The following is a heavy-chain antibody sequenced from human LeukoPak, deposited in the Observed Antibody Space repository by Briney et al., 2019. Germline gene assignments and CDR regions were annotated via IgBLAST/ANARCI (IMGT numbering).Heavy chain of an antibody. V-gene: IGHV3-48*01. Sequence: PGGSLRLSCVGSGFTFSGNSMNWVRQAPGRGLEWVSHISASSTIIHYADSVKGRVTISRDNAKNSVFLQMNRLRVEDTAVYYCTTSRHSSSWYYNDYWGQGILVTVP. CDR1: GFTFSGNS. J-gene: IGHJ4*02. CDR2: ISASSTII. D-gene: IGHD6-13*01. CDR3: TTSRHSSSWYYNDY.